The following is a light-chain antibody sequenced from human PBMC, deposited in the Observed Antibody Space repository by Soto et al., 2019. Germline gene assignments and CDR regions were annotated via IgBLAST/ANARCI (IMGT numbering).Light chain of an antibody. CDR2: AAS. Sequence: DIQMAQSPSSLSASVGDRVTITCRASQSISTYLHWYQQKPGKAPNLLIYAASTLQSGVPSRFSASGSGTDFTLTISSLQPEDFATYFCQHGYCTPLTFGGGTKVDIK. CDR1: QSISTY. J-gene: IGKJ4*01. V-gene: IGKV1-39*01. CDR3: QHGYCTPLT.